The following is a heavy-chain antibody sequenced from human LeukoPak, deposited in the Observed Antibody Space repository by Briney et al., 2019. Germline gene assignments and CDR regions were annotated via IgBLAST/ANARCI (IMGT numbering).Heavy chain of an antibody. CDR2: IRSDGSDK. Sequence: GGSLRLSCAASGFMFSTYGMHWVRQAPGKGLEWVTFIRSDGSDKYYGDSVKGRFTISRDNSQNMLFLQMNSLRGDDTAVYYCPKGDWYCSSTTCYAGAFETWGQGTMVTVAS. CDR1: GFMFSTYG. CDR3: PKGDWYCSSTTCYAGAFET. V-gene: IGHV3-30*02. D-gene: IGHD2-2*01. J-gene: IGHJ3*02.